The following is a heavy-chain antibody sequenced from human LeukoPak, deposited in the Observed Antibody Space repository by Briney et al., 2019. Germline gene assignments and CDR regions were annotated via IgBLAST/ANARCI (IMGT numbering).Heavy chain of an antibody. CDR2: IIPIFGTA. D-gene: IGHD5-24*01. V-gene: IGHV1-69*05. CDR3: AREGRDGYNRVFDI. CDR1: GGTFSSYA. J-gene: IGHJ3*02. Sequence: SVKVSCKASGGTFSSYAISWVRQAPGQGLEWMGGIIPIFGTANYAQKFQGRDTITTDESTSTAYMELSSLRSEDTAVYYCAREGRDGYNRVFDIWGQGTMVTVSS.